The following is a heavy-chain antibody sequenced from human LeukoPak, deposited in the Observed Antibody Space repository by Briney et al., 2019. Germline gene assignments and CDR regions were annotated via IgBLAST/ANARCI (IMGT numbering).Heavy chain of an antibody. CDR3: ARVLWEVGDY. J-gene: IGHJ4*02. Sequence: GGSLRLSCAASGFTFSSYSMNWVRQAPGKGLEWVSSISSSSSYIYYADSVKGRFTISRDNAKSSLYLQMNSLRAEDTAVYYCARVLWEVGDYWGQGTLVTVSS. CDR1: GFTFSSYS. V-gene: IGHV3-21*01. D-gene: IGHD1-26*01. CDR2: ISSSSSYI.